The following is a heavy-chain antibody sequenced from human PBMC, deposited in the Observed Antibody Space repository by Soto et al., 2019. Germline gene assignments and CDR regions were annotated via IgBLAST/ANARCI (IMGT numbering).Heavy chain of an antibody. J-gene: IGHJ5*02. CDR3: ARLGYCHSSDCS. CDR1: GFTFSTSW. V-gene: IGHV3-74*01. Sequence: EVQLVESGGGLVQPGGSLRLSCVGSGFTFSTSWIHWVRQAPGKGLVWVSRISGDGRTTLYADSVNGRFTVSRDNAKNTMYLQMNSLTADDTAVYFCARLGYCHSSDCSWGQGTLVTVSP. D-gene: IGHD2-15*01. CDR2: ISGDGRTT.